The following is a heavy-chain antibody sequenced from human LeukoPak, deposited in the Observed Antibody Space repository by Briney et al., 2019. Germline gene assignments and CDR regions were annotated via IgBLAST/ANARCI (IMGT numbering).Heavy chain of an antibody. CDR3: ARDRAGGMDV. J-gene: IGHJ6*02. CDR2: IYYSGST. Sequence: SETLSLTCTVSGGSISSYYWGWIRQPPGKGLEWIGYIYYSGSTNYNPSLKSRVTISVDTSKNQFSLKLSSVTAADTAVYYSARDRAGGMDVWGQGTTVTVSS. V-gene: IGHV4-59*12. CDR1: GGSISSYY.